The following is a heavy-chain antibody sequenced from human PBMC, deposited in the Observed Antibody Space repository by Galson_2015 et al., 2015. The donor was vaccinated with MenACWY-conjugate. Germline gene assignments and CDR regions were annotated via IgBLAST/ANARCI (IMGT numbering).Heavy chain of an antibody. CDR2: MKSKADGGTI. Sequence: SLRLSCAASGFVFSNAWMNWVRQAPGKGLEWVGHMKSKADGGTIAYAAPVKGRFTISRDDSNNMFYLQMNSLKSEDTAVCYCTPQSQYLATSPVGHWGQGTLVTVSS. J-gene: IGHJ4*02. D-gene: IGHD4-23*01. CDR3: TPQSQYLATSPVGH. CDR1: GFVFSNAW. V-gene: IGHV3-15*07.